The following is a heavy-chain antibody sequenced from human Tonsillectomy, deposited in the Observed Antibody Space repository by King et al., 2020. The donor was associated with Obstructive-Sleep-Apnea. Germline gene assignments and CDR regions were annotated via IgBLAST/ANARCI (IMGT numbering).Heavy chain of an antibody. CDR3: AKVGEGYGSGTYSHLDY. CDR2: ISSSSSSI. V-gene: IGHV3-48*04. J-gene: IGHJ4*02. D-gene: IGHD3-10*01. Sequence: VQLVESGGGLVQPGGSLRLSCGASGFTFSTCNMNWVRQPPGKGLEWVSYISSSSSSIYYADSVKGRFTVSRDNAKNSLYLQMNSLRAEDTAVYYCAKVGEGYGSGTYSHLDYWGQGTLVTVSS. CDR1: GFTFSTCN.